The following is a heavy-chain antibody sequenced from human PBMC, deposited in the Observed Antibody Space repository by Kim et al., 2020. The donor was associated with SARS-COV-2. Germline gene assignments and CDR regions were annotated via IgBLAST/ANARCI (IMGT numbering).Heavy chain of an antibody. D-gene: IGHD4-17*01. Sequence: SETLSLTCAVYGGSFSGYYWSWIRQPPGKGLEWIGEINHSGSTNYNPSLKSRVTISVDTSKNQLYLKLSSVTAADTAVYYCARGREGATVATPHDFDYWGQGTPVTVSS. J-gene: IGHJ4*02. CDR2: INHSGST. V-gene: IGHV4-34*01. CDR1: GGSFSGYY. CDR3: ARGREGATVATPHDFDY.